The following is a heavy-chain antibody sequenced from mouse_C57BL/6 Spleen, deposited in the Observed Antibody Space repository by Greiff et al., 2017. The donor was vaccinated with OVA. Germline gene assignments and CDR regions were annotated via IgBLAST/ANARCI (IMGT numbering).Heavy chain of an antibody. J-gene: IGHJ2*01. CDR3: ARRSNLYYFDY. CDR1: GFTFSDYY. Sequence: EVMLVESGGGLVQPGGSLKLSCAASGFTFSDYYMYWVRQTPEKRLEWVAYISNGGGSTYYPDTVKGRFTISRDNAKNTLYLQMSRLKSEDTAMYYCARRSNLYYFDYWGQGTTLTVSS. D-gene: IGHD2-5*01. CDR2: ISNGGGST. V-gene: IGHV5-12*01.